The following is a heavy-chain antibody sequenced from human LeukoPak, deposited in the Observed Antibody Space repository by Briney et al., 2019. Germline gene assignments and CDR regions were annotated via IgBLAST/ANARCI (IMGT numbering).Heavy chain of an antibody. D-gene: IGHD3-16*01. CDR3: ARGFTYYDYVWKDYGMDV. V-gene: IGHV4-39*07. J-gene: IGHJ6*02. CDR1: GGSISSSSYY. CDR2: IYYSGST. Sequence: SETLSLTCTVSGGSISSSSYYWGWIRQPPGKGLEWIGSIYYSGSTYYNPSLKSRVTISVDTSKNQFSLKLSSVTAADTAVYYCARGFTYYDYVWKDYGMDVWGQGTTVTVSS.